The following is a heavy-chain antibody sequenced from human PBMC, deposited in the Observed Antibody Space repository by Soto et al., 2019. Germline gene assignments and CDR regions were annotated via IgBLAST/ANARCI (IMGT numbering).Heavy chain of an antibody. V-gene: IGHV3-53*04. CDR2: IYSGGST. CDR1: GFTVSSNY. CDR3: TADRAEMPTITIAY. Sequence: PGGSLRLSCAASGFTVSSNYMSWVRQAPGKGLEWVSVIYSGGSTYYADSVKGRFTISRHNSKNTLYLQMNSLRAEGTAVYYCTADRAEMPTITIAYWGQGSLVTVSS. D-gene: IGHD3-3*01. J-gene: IGHJ4*02.